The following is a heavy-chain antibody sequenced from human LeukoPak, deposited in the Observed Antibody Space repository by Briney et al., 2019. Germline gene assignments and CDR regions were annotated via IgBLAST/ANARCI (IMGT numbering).Heavy chain of an antibody. CDR3: AREGAVSGTLTLDT. CDR1: GFTFNTYD. CDR2: ISSVGDTI. J-gene: IGHJ5*02. V-gene: IGHV3-48*03. Sequence: GGSLRLSCSASGFTFNTYDMNWVRQAPGKGLEWVSYISSVGDTIYYVDSVKGRFTISRDNAKNSLYLQMNSLRAEDTAVYYCAREGAVSGTLTLDTWGQGTLVTVSS. D-gene: IGHD6-19*01.